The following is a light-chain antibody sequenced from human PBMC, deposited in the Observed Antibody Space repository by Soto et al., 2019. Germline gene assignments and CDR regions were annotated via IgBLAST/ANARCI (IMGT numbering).Light chain of an antibody. CDR2: AAS. V-gene: IGKV1-27*01. Sequence: DIQLTQSPSSLSASVGDTVTITCRASQGIANYLAWYQQKPGKVPKLLIYAASTLQSGVPSRFSGSASRTDFTLTISSLQPEDVATYYCQKYNSAPPYTFGQGTILEIK. J-gene: IGKJ2*01. CDR3: QKYNSAPPYT. CDR1: QGIANY.